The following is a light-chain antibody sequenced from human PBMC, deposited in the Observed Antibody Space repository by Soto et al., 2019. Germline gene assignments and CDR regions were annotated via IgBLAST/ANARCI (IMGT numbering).Light chain of an antibody. CDR3: CSYAGSYTLYV. J-gene: IGLJ1*01. CDR2: DVS. Sequence: QSVLTQPRSVSWSPGQSVTISCTGTSSDVGGYNFVSWYQHHPGKAPKLIIYDVSKRPSGVPDRFSGSKSGNTASLTISGLQAEDEADYYCCSYAGSYTLYVFGTGTKVTVL. CDR1: SSDVGGYNF. V-gene: IGLV2-11*01.